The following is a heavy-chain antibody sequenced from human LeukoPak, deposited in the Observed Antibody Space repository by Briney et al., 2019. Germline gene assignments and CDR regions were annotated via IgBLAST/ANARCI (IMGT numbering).Heavy chain of an antibody. CDR1: GFTFSDHY. D-gene: IGHD3-9*01. Sequence: GGSLRLSCAASGFTFSDHYVDWVRQAPGKGLEWVSVIYRDGSSYYAESVKGRFTISRDNSKNTLYIQMNSLRAEDTAVYYCARSFYDILIGYYQYFDYWGQGTLVTVSS. CDR2: IYRDGSS. V-gene: IGHV3-66*01. CDR3: ARSFYDILIGYYQYFDY. J-gene: IGHJ4*02.